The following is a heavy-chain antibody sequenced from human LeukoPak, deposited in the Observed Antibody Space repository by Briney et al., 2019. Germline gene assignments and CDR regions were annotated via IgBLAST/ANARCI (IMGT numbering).Heavy chain of an antibody. CDR1: GFTFSSYA. V-gene: IGHV3-23*01. J-gene: IGHJ6*03. D-gene: IGHD7-27*01. Sequence: GGSLRLSCAASGFTFSSYAMSWVRQAPGKGLEWVSAISGSGGSTYYADSVKGRFTISRDNSKDTLYLQMNSLRAEATAVYYCAKGNAEDQLGPYYYYYYMDVWGKGTTVTVSS. CDR3: AKGNAEDQLGPYYYYYYMDV. CDR2: ISGSGGST.